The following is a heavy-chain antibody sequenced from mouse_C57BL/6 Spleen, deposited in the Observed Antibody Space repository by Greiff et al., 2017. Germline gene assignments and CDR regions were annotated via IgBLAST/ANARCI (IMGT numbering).Heavy chain of an antibody. Sequence: VQLQQSGAELVKPGASVKISCKASGYAFSSYWMNWVKQRPGKGLEWIGQIYPGDGDTNYNGKFKGKATLTADKSSSTAYMQLSSLTSEDSAVYFCASGITAVVNCAMGYWGQGTLVTVSS. CDR3: ASGITAVVNCAMGY. V-gene: IGHV1-80*01. CDR1: GYAFSSYW. CDR2: IYPGDGDT. D-gene: IGHD1-1*01. J-gene: IGHJ4*01.